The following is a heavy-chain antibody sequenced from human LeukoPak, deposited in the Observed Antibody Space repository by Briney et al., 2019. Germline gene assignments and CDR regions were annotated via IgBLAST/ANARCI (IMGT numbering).Heavy chain of an antibody. D-gene: IGHD3-16*01. CDR1: GGSISTSNYY. J-gene: IGHJ3*02. CDR3: ARMRSWANDAFDI. CDR2: IFYSGST. V-gene: IGHV4-39*07. Sequence: SETLSLTCTVSGGSISTSNYYWGWIRQPPGKGLEWIGNIFYSGSTYYSPPLKSRVTISLDTSRNQFSLKLSSVTAADTAVYYCARMRSWANDAFDIWGQGTMVTVSS.